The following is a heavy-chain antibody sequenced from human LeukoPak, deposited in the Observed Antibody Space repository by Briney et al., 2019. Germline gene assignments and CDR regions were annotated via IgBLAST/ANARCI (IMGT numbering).Heavy chain of an antibody. J-gene: IGHJ6*02. CDR3: ARDRETYYDFWSGYPHYYYYYGMDV. Sequence: SETLSLTCTVSGGSISSSSYYWGWIRQPPGKGLEWIGSIYYSGSTYYNPSLKSRVTISVDTSKNQYSLKLSSVTAADTAVYYCARDRETYYDFWSGYPHYYYYYGMDVWGQGTTVTVSS. CDR2: IYYSGST. CDR1: GGSISSSSYY. D-gene: IGHD3-3*01. V-gene: IGHV4-39*02.